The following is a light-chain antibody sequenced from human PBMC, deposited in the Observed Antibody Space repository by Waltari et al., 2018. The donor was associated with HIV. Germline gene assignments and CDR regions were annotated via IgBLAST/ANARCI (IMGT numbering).Light chain of an antibody. Sequence: DIQLIQSPSFLSAAVGDRVTITCRANVAISDYLVWYQQKPGTAPKLLIYGASTLQRGVPSRFSGSGSGTDFILTINSLQPEDFGTYYCQQSETYPITFGQGTRLEIK. CDR2: GAS. CDR3: QQSETYPIT. CDR1: VAISDY. V-gene: IGKV1-9*01. J-gene: IGKJ5*01.